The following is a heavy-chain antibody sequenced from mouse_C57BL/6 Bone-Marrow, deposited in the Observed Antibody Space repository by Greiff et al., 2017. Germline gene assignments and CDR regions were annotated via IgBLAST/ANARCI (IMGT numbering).Heavy chain of an antibody. CDR3: ASYYGNPWFAY. D-gene: IGHD2-10*01. Sequence: VKLQQPGAELVKPGASVKLSCKASGYTFTSYWMHWVKQRPGQGLEWIGMIHPNSGSTNYNEKFKSKATLTVDKSSSTAYMQLSSLTSEDSAVYYCASYYGNPWFAYWGQGTLVTVSA. CDR1: GYTFTSYW. V-gene: IGHV1-64*01. J-gene: IGHJ3*01. CDR2: IHPNSGST.